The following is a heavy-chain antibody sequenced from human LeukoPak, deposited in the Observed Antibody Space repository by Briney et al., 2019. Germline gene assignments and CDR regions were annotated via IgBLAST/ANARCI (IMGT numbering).Heavy chain of an antibody. CDR2: LTASGGTT. CDR1: GFTFSSYA. V-gene: IGHV3-23*01. Sequence: GGSLRLSCEASGFTFSSYAMSWVRQAPGKGLEWVSGLTASGGTTYYVDSVKGRFTISRDKSKNTLYMQMNSLRVEDTAVYYCAKDRIVGSGYYFFDDWGPGPLVTVSS. D-gene: IGHD5-12*01. J-gene: IGHJ4*02. CDR3: AKDRIVGSGYYFFDD.